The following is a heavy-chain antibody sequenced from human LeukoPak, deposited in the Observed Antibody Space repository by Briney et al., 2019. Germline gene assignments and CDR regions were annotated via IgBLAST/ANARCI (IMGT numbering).Heavy chain of an antibody. CDR2: ISGRGGST. J-gene: IGHJ4*02. Sequence: GGSLRLSCAASGFTFSTYAMSWVRQAPGKGLEWVSAISGRGGSTYYADSVKGRFTISRDNSKNTLYLQMNSLRAEDTAVYYCAKDGDDSYYSSVYFDYWGQGTLVTVSS. D-gene: IGHD6-25*01. CDR3: AKDGDDSYYSSVYFDY. V-gene: IGHV3-23*01. CDR1: GFTFSTYA.